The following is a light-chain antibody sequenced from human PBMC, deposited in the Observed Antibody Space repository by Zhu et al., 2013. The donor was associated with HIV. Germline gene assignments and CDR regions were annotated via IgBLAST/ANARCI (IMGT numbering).Light chain of an antibody. CDR1: QSVLYSSNNKNY. J-gene: IGKJ1*01. Sequence: DIVMTQSPDSLAVSLGERATINCKSSQSVLYSSNNKNYLAWYQHKPGQPPKLLIYWASTRESGVPDRFSGSGSGTDFTLTISSLQAEDVAVYYCQQYHTWPRTFGQGTQVDFK. V-gene: IGKV4-1*01. CDR2: WAS. CDR3: QQYHTWPRT.